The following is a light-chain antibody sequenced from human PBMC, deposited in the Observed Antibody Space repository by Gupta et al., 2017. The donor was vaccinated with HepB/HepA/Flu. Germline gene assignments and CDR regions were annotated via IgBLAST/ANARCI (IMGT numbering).Light chain of an antibody. CDR2: EVS. CDR3: CSYAGSNTYVV. V-gene: IGLV2-23*02. J-gene: IGLJ2*01. Sequence: QSALTQPASVSGPPGQSITISCTGTSSDVGTYNLVSWYQQHPGKAPKLMIYEVSQRPSGISNRFSGSKSGNTASLTISGLQAEDEADYYCCSYAGSNTYVVFGGGTKLTVL. CDR1: SSDVGTYNL.